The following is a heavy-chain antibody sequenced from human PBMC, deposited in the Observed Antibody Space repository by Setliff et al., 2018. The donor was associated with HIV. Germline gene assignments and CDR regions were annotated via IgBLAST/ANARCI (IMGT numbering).Heavy chain of an antibody. Sequence: PSETLSLTCTVSGGSISSSSYYWGWIRQPPGKGLEWIGEINHSGSTNYNPSLKSRVTISVDTSKNQFSLSLRSVTAADTAVYYCARGSWKDGAQGYFFDHWGQGTLVTVSS. CDR3: ARGSWKDGAQGYFFDH. D-gene: IGHD1-1*01. J-gene: IGHJ4*02. CDR2: INHSGST. V-gene: IGHV4-39*07. CDR1: GGSISSSSYY.